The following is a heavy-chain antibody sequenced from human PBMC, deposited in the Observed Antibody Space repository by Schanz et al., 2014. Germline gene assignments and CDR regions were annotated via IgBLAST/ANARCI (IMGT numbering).Heavy chain of an antibody. Sequence: QVQLVQSGAEVKKPGASVKVSCKASGYTFTSYCIHWVRQAPGQGLEWMGIVNPGGGSTSVAQRFQTRVTLTRDTSTGTAYLGLTRLRFEDTAVYYCARGSLAGYVALLMAANDYWGQGTLLTVSS. V-gene: IGHV1-46*01. J-gene: IGHJ4*02. CDR2: VNPGGGST. CDR1: GYTFTSYC. CDR3: ARGSLAGYVALLMAANDY. D-gene: IGHD2-15*01.